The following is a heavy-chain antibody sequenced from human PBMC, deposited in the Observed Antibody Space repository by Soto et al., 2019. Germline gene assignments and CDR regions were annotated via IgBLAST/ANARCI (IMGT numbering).Heavy chain of an antibody. CDR2: ISSSGSTI. J-gene: IGHJ5*02. CDR3: ARTSYYYDSSGYLNWFDP. D-gene: IGHD3-22*01. Sequence: GGSLSLSCAASGFTFSSYEMNWVRQAPGKGLEWVSYISSSGSTIYYADSVKGRFTISRDNAKNSLYLQMNSLRAEDTAVYYCARTSYYYDSSGYLNWFDPWGQGTLVTVSS. V-gene: IGHV3-48*03. CDR1: GFTFSSYE.